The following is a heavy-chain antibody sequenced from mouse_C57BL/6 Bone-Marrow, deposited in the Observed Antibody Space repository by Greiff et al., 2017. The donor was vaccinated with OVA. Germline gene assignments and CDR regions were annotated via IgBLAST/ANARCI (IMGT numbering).Heavy chain of an antibody. J-gene: IGHJ2*01. CDR3: ARKDDYDGDY. CDR2: IWSGGST. Sequence: VQLQQSGPGLVQPSQSLSITCTVSGFSLTSYGVHWVRQSPGKGLEWLGVIWSGGSTGYNAAFISRLSISKDNSKSQVFFKMNSLQADDTAIYYCARKDDYDGDYWGQGTTLTVSS. V-gene: IGHV2-2*01. D-gene: IGHD2-4*01. CDR1: GFSLTSYG.